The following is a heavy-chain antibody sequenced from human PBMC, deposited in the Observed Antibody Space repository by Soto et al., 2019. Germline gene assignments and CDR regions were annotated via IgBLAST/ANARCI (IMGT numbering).Heavy chain of an antibody. J-gene: IGHJ6*02. Sequence: GGSLRLSCAASGFTFSSYEMNWVRQAPGKGLEWVSYISSSGSTIYYADSVKGRFTTSRDNAKNSLYLQMNSLRAEDTAVYYCARDQSPVNIVVVPAATGYYGMDVWGQGTTVTVSS. CDR1: GFTFSSYE. D-gene: IGHD2-2*01. V-gene: IGHV3-48*03. CDR3: ARDQSPVNIVVVPAATGYYGMDV. CDR2: ISSSGSTI.